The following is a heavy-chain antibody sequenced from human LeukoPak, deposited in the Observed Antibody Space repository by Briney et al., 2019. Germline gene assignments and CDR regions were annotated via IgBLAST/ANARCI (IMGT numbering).Heavy chain of an antibody. J-gene: IGHJ4*02. Sequence: PGGSLRLSCAASGFTFSSYSMNWVRQAPGKGLEWVSYISSSSSTIYYADSVKGRFTISRDNSKNTLYLQMNSLRVEDTAVYYCAKGAGKQLWVHFDYWGQGTLVTVSS. D-gene: IGHD5-18*01. V-gene: IGHV3-48*01. CDR1: GFTFSSYS. CDR2: ISSSSSTI. CDR3: AKGAGKQLWVHFDY.